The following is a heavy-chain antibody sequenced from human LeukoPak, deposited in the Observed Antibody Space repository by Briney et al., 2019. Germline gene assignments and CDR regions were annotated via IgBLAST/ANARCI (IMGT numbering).Heavy chain of an antibody. CDR2: ISSSSSYI. CDR1: GFTFSSYS. V-gene: IGHV3-21*01. CDR3: ARGVIQLKLRGDFDY. J-gene: IGHJ4*02. D-gene: IGHD5-18*01. Sequence: PGGSLRLSYAASGFTFSSYSLNWVRQAPGKGLEWVSSISSSSSYIYYADSVKGRFTISRDNAKNSLYLQMNSLRAEDTAVYYCARGVIQLKLRGDFDYWGQGTLVTVSS.